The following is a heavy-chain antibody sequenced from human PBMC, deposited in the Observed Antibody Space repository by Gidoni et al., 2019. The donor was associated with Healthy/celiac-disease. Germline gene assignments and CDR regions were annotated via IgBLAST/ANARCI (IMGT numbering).Heavy chain of an antibody. CDR3: AKDKYSSSWGYFDY. CDR2: ISWNSGSI. Sequence: EVQLVESGGGLVQPGRSLRLSCAASGFTFDDYAMNWVRQAPGKGLEWVSGISWNSGSIGYADSVKGRFTISRDNAKNSLYLQMNSLRAEDTALYYCAKDKYSSSWGYFDYWGQGTLVTVSS. J-gene: IGHJ4*02. D-gene: IGHD6-13*01. CDR1: GFTFDDYA. V-gene: IGHV3-9*01.